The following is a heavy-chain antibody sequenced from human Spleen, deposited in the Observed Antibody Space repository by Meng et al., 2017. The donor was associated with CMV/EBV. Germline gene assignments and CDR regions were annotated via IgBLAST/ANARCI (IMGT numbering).Heavy chain of an antibody. V-gene: IGHV3-53*01. D-gene: IGHD4-11*01. CDR3: ASGLPPDY. CDR2: IYSGGST. Sequence: LSLTCAASGFTVSSNYMSWVRQAPGKGLEWVSVIYSGGSTYYADSVKGRFTISRDNSKNTLYLQMNSLRAEDTAVYYCASGLPPDYWGQGTLVTVSS. CDR1: GFTVSSNY. J-gene: IGHJ4*02.